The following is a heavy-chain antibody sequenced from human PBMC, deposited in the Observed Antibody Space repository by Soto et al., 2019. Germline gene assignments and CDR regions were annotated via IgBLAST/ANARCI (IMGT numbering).Heavy chain of an antibody. Sequence: SETLSLTCTVSGGSITNYYWSWIRQPPGKGLEWIGYIYYSGSTNYNPSLKSRVTISVETSKNQFSLKLTSVTAADTAVYYCARDGLATAGYDYWGQGILVTVSS. CDR3: ARDGLATAGYDY. D-gene: IGHD6-13*01. CDR1: GGSITNYY. CDR2: IYYSGST. J-gene: IGHJ4*02. V-gene: IGHV4-59*01.